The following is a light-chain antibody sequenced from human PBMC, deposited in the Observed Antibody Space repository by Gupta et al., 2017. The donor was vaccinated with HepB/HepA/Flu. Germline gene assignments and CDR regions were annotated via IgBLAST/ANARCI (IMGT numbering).Light chain of an antibody. CDR1: SSDVGSYNL. Sequence: QSALTQPASVSGSPGQSIPISCPGTSSDVGSYNLVSWYQQHPGKAPKLMIYEVSKRPSGVSNRFSGSKSGNTASLTISGLQAEDEADYYCCSYAGSSTAVVFGGGTKLTVL. CDR3: CSYAGSSTAVV. CDR2: EVS. J-gene: IGLJ2*01. V-gene: IGLV2-23*02.